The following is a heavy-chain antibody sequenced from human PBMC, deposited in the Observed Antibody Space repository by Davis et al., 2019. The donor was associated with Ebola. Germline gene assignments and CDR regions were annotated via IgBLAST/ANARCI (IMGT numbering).Heavy chain of an antibody. CDR1: GGSFSGYY. Sequence: SETLSLTCAVYGGSFSGYYWSWIRQPPGKGLEWIGYIYYSGSTNYNPSLKSRVTISVDTSKNQFSLKLSSVTAADTAVYYCARDVRIAAAGTSYYYGMDVWGQGTTVTVSS. V-gene: IGHV4-59*12. J-gene: IGHJ6*02. CDR2: IYYSGST. D-gene: IGHD6-13*01. CDR3: ARDVRIAAAGTSYYYGMDV.